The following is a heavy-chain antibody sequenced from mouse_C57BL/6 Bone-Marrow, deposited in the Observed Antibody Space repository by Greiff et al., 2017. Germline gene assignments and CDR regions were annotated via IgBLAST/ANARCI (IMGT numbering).Heavy chain of an antibody. Sequence: QVQLKQPGAELVKPGASVKLSCKASGYTFTSYWMHWVKQRPGQGLEWIGMIHPNSGSTNYNEKFKSKATLTVDKSSSTAYMQLSSLTSEDSAVXCCARGALRSTMITTYCDYWGQGTTLTVSS. CDR3: ARGALRSTMITTYCDY. J-gene: IGHJ2*01. CDR2: IHPNSGST. V-gene: IGHV1-64*01. CDR1: GYTFTSYW. D-gene: IGHD2-4*01.